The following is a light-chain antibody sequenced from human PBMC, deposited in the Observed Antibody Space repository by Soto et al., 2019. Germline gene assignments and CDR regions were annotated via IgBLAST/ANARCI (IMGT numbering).Light chain of an antibody. V-gene: IGKV1-9*01. J-gene: IGKJ1*01. CDR3: QQLNRFPRT. Sequence: DIQLTQSPSFLSASVGDRVTITCRASQDISSYLAWYQQRPGKVPRFLTHSASTLQSGVPSRFSATGSGTTFTLTISSLQPEDIATYYCQQLNRFPRTFGRGIKVEF. CDR2: SAS. CDR1: QDISSY.